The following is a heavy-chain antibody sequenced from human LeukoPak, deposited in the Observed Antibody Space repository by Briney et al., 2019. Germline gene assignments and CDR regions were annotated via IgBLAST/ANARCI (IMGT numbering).Heavy chain of an antibody. J-gene: IGHJ5*02. V-gene: IGHV4-59*01. CDR1: GFTFSDYA. CDR3: ASRGGYCSGGSCYDFWFDP. CDR2: IYYSGST. Sequence: PGGSLRLSCAASGFTFSDYAMSWVRQAPGKGLEWMWYIYYSGSTNYNPSLKSRVTISVDTSKNQFSLKLSSVTAADTAVYYCASRGGYCSGGSCYDFWFDPWGQGTLVTVSS. D-gene: IGHD2-15*01.